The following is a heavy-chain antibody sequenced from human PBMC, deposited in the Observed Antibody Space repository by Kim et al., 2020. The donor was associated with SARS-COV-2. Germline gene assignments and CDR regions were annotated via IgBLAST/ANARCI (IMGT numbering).Heavy chain of an antibody. D-gene: IGHD3-9*01. CDR2: IYYTGST. Sequence: SETLSLTCTVSNGSISSGGYYWSWIRQHPGKGLEWIAYIYYTGSTYYNPSLKSRVTISINTSNNQFSLKMTSVTAADTAIYFCASVRLRYFDWFDPWGQGTLVTVSS. CDR1: NGSISSGGYY. CDR3: ASVRLRYFDWFDP. J-gene: IGHJ5*02. V-gene: IGHV4-31*03.